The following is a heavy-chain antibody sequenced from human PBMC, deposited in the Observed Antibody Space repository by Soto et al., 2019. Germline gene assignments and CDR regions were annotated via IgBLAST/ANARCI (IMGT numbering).Heavy chain of an antibody. CDR2: INHSGST. CDR3: ARVYGGNHQIDY. J-gene: IGHJ4*02. Sequence: SETLSLTCAVYGGSFSGYYWSWIRQPPGKGLEWIGEINHSGSTNYNPSLKSRVTISVDTSKNQFSLKLSSVTAAGTAVYYCARVYGGNHQIDYWGQGTLVTVSS. CDR1: GGSFSGYY. D-gene: IGHD4-17*01. V-gene: IGHV4-34*01.